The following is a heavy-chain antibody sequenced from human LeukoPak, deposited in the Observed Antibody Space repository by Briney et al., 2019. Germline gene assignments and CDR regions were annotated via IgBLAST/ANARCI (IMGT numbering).Heavy chain of an antibody. Sequence: GGSLRLSCAASGFTFSSYWMHWVRQAPGKGLVWVSRINSDGSSTSYADSVKGRFTISRDNAKNTLYLQMNSLRAEDTAVYYCARSPRYCSGGSCYSYGSDAFDIWGQGTMVTVSS. D-gene: IGHD2-15*01. CDR1: GFTFSSYW. J-gene: IGHJ3*02. V-gene: IGHV3-74*01. CDR3: ARSPRYCSGGSCYSYGSDAFDI. CDR2: INSDGSST.